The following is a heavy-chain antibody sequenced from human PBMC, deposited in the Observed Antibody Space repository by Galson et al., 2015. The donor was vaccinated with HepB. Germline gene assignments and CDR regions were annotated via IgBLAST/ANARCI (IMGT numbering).Heavy chain of an antibody. D-gene: IGHD7-27*01. V-gene: IGHV3-21*01. J-gene: IGHJ5*02. CDR2: ITSSSSHT. CDR1: GFTFSGFSFNTYS. Sequence: SLRLSCAASGFTFSGFSFNTYSMNWVRQAPGGWLEWVSCITSSSSHTYYADSGKGRFTISRDNAKHSLYLQMNSLTAEDTAVYYCARAKGGLGTGWFDPWCQGTLVTVSS. CDR3: ARAKGGLGTGWFDP.